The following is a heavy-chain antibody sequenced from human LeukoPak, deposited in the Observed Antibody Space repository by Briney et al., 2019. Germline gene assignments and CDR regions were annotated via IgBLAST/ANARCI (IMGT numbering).Heavy chain of an antibody. Sequence: GGSLRLSCTASGFTFSDYWMTWVRQAPGKGLEWVSAVSGSGGSTYYADSVKGRFTISRDNSKNTLYLQMNSLRAEDTAVYYCAKDFGSGNYFDYWGQGTLVTVSS. D-gene: IGHD3-10*01. V-gene: IGHV3-23*01. CDR2: VSGSGGST. CDR3: AKDFGSGNYFDY. J-gene: IGHJ4*02. CDR1: GFTFSDYW.